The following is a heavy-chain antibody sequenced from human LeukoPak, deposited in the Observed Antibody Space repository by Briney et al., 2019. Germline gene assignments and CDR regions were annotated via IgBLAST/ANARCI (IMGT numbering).Heavy chain of an antibody. J-gene: IGHJ4*02. V-gene: IGHV1-2*02. D-gene: IGHD6-13*01. Sequence: ASVKLSFTASGYTFTGYYMHWVRQAPGPGLELMGCINPNSGGTNYAQKFQGRVTMTRDTSISTAYMELSRLRSDDTAVYYCARAFRVAAAGTWGYWGQGTLSPSPQ. CDR2: INPNSGGT. CDR1: GYTFTGYY. CDR3: ARAFRVAAAGTWGY.